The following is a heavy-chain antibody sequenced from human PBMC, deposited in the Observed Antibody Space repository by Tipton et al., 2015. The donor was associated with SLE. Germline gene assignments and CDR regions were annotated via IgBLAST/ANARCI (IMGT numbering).Heavy chain of an antibody. CDR2: ISASGGST. D-gene: IGHD6-13*01. CDR3: ARGSLAYSSSSDAFDI. CDR1: GFTFSSYA. V-gene: IGHV3-23*01. Sequence: SLRLSCAASGFTFSSYAMSWVRQAPGKGLEWASGISASGGSTYYADSVKGRFTISRDNAKNSVYLQMSSLRAEDTAVYYCARGSLAYSSSSDAFDIWGQGTMVTVSS. J-gene: IGHJ3*02.